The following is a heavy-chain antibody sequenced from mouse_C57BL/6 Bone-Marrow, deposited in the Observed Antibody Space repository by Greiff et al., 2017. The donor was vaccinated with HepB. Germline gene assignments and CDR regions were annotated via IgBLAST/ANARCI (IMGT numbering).Heavy chain of an antibody. D-gene: IGHD1-1*01. CDR1: GYTFTSYG. V-gene: IGHV1-81*01. CDR3: ALLYYGSSYPDY. CDR2: IYPRSGNT. Sequence: QVQLQQSGAELARPGASVKLSCKASGYTFTSYGISWVKQRTGQGLEWIGEIYPRSGNTYYNEKFKGKATLTADKSSSTAYMELRSLTSEDSAVYFCALLYYGSSYPDYWGQGTTLTVSS. J-gene: IGHJ2*01.